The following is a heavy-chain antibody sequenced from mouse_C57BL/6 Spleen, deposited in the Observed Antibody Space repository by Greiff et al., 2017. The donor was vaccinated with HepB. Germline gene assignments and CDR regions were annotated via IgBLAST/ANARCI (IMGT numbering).Heavy chain of an antibody. CDR3: ARGGYGNYAFAY. V-gene: IGHV1-80*01. J-gene: IGHJ3*01. D-gene: IGHD2-10*02. Sequence: VQLQQSGAELVKPGASVKISCKASGYAFSSYWMNWVKQRPGKGLEWIGQIYPGDGDTNYNGKFKGKATLTADKSSSTAYMQLSSLTSEDSAVYLWARGGYGNYAFAYWGQGTLVTVSA. CDR1: GYAFSSYW. CDR2: IYPGDGDT.